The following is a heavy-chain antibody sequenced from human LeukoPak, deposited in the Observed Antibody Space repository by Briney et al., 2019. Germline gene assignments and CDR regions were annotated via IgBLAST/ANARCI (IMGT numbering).Heavy chain of an antibody. CDR2: LDSDDDK. Sequence: SGPTLANPTQTLTLTCTISGFSFSTSGLCVSWILQPPGTALEWLAPLDSDDDKHYSTSLKTRLTISKDTSKNQVVLTMTNMDAVDTATYFCARIAVAGYTKDHDAFDIWGQGTMVTVSS. J-gene: IGHJ3*02. V-gene: IGHV2-70*01. D-gene: IGHD6-19*01. CDR3: ARIAVAGYTKDHDAFDI. CDR1: GFSFSTSGLC.